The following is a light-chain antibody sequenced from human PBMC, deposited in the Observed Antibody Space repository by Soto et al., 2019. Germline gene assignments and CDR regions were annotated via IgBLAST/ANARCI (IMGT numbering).Light chain of an antibody. J-gene: IGKJ3*01. CDR1: QTIGTY. CDR3: QHSHSTPFT. Sequence: DIQMTQSPPSLSASVGDRASITCRASQTIGTYVNWYQQKPGQAPKLLIYTASTLPTGVPSRFSGSGSGTHFTLTSTSLQPEYLVNYCCQHSHSTPFTFGPGTRVGLK. CDR2: TAS. V-gene: IGKV1-39*01.